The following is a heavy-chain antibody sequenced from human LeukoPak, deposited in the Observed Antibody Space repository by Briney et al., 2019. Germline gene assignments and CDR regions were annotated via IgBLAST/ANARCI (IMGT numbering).Heavy chain of an antibody. V-gene: IGHV4-61*02. CDR3: ARVRVTMVRGVIPYYYYYYMDV. Sequence: SETLSLTCTVSGGSISSGSYYWSWIRQPAGMGLEWIVRIYTSGSTNYNPSLKSRVTISVDTSKNQFSLKLSSVTAADTDVYYCARVRVTMVRGVIPYYYYYYMDVWGKGTTVTISS. D-gene: IGHD3-10*01. CDR1: GGSISSGSYY. CDR2: IYTSGST. J-gene: IGHJ6*03.